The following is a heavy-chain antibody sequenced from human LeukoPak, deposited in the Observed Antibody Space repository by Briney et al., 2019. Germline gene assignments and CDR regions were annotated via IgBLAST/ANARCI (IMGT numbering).Heavy chain of an antibody. Sequence: PGGSLRLSCSASGFTFSAYAMYWVRQAPGKGLEYVSGISSNGGSSFYADSVKGRFTISRDNSKNTLYLQMSGLRAEDTAVYYCVKITSVTGGDCWGQGTRLTVSS. CDR2: ISSNGGSS. D-gene: IGHD1-1*01. CDR3: VKITSVTGGDC. CDR1: GFTFSAYA. J-gene: IGHJ4*02. V-gene: IGHV3-64D*09.